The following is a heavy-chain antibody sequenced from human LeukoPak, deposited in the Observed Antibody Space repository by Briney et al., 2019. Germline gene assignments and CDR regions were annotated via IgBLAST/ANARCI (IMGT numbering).Heavy chain of an antibody. CDR2: ISSTSADI. CDR1: GFIFSNHG. CDR3: ASLRGYSGYDLGVDYFDY. V-gene: IGHV3-21*05. Sequence: GGSLRLSCTASGFIFSNHGMNWVRQAPGKGLEWISYISSTSADIYYVDSVKGRFTISRDNAKNSLYLQMNSLRAEDTAVYYCASLRGYSGYDLGVDYFDYWGQGTLVTVSS. D-gene: IGHD5-12*01. J-gene: IGHJ4*02.